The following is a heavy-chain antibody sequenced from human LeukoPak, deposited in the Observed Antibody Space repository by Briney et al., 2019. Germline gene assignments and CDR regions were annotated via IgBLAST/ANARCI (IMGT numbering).Heavy chain of an antibody. J-gene: IGHJ6*03. V-gene: IGHV1-8*01. CDR1: GYTFTSYD. D-gene: IGHD3-3*01. Sequence: ASVKVSCKASGYTFTSYDINWVRQATGQGLEWMGWMNPNSGNTGYAQKFQGRVTMTRNTSISTAYMELSSLRSEDTAVYYCARVTGYYDFWSGYYNYYYYMDVCGKGTTVTVSS. CDR3: ARVTGYYDFWSGYYNYYYYMDV. CDR2: MNPNSGNT.